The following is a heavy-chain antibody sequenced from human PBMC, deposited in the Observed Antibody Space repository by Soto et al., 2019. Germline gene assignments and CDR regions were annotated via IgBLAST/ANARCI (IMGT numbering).Heavy chain of an antibody. CDR1: GFTVSSNY. CDR2: IYSGGST. J-gene: IGHJ4*02. V-gene: IGHV3-66*01. CDR3: ARGYYDSSLYTAGY. D-gene: IGHD3-22*01. Sequence: GGSLRLSCAASGFTVSSNYMSWVRQAPGKGLEWVSLIYSGGSTYYADSVKGRFTISRDNSKNTLYLQMNSLRAEDTAVYYCARGYYDSSLYTAGYWGQGTLVTVSS.